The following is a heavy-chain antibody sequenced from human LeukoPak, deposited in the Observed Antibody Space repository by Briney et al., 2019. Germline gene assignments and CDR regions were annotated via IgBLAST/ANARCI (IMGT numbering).Heavy chain of an antibody. Sequence: SETLSLTCTVSSASISNYYWGWIRQSPGKGLEWIGYIQNTGDTTYNPSLKSRVSISKDMSNNQFSLQLRSVTAADTAVYYCVKHGSDRSFDYWGQGPRLTVSS. CDR3: VKHGSDRSFDY. D-gene: IGHD6-19*01. J-gene: IGHJ4*02. CDR2: IQNTGDT. V-gene: IGHV4-59*01. CDR1: SASISNYY.